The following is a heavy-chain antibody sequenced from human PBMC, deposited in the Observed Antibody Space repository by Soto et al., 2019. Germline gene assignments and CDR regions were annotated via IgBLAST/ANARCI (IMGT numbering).Heavy chain of an antibody. CDR2: IYYSGST. Sequence: SETLSLTCTVSGGSISSSSYYWGWIRQPPEKGLEWIGSIYYSGSTYYNPSLKSRVTISVDTSKNQFSLKLSSVTAADTAVYYCARLDSSSPTYYYYYMDVWGKGTTVTVSS. CDR3: ARLDSSSPTYYYYYMDV. V-gene: IGHV4-39*01. D-gene: IGHD6-6*01. J-gene: IGHJ6*03. CDR1: GGSISSSSYY.